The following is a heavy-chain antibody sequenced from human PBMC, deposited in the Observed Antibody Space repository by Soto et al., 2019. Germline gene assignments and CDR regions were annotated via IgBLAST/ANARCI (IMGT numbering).Heavy chain of an antibody. CDR1: GGTFSSYA. CDR3: ASRRSNCCSTSCYLYFDY. CDR2: IIPIFGTA. V-gene: IGHV1-69*13. J-gene: IGHJ4*02. D-gene: IGHD2-2*01. Sequence: SVKVSCKASGGTFSSYAISWARQAPGQGLEWMGGIIPIFGTANYAQKFQGRVTITADESTSTAYMELSSLRSEDPAVYYCASRRSNCCSTSCYLYFDYWGQGTLVTVSS.